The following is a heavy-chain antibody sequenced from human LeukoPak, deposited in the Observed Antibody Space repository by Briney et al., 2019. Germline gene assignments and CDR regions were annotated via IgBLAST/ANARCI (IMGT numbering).Heavy chain of an antibody. V-gene: IGHV3-21*01. Sequence: GGSLRLSCAASGFTFSRYNMNWVRQAPGKGLEWVSSITIGSNYIYYADSVKGRFTISRDNAKKSLYLQMNSLRAEDTAVYYCAKTTVTPPYYMDVWGKGTTVTVSS. CDR2: ITIGSNYI. CDR1: GFTFSRYN. D-gene: IGHD4-11*01. J-gene: IGHJ6*03. CDR3: AKTTVTPPYYMDV.